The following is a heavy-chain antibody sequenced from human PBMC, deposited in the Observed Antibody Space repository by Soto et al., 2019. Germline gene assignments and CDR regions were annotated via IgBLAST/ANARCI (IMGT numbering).Heavy chain of an antibody. J-gene: IGHJ6*02. V-gene: IGHV3-23*01. CDR2: ISGGGDST. CDR1: GFTFSTYA. Sequence: VELLESGGGLVQPGASLRLSCAASGFTFSTYAMNWVRQAPGKGLEWVSAISGGGDSTYYADSVKGRFTISRDNLKITLYLQMNSLRAEDTAVYYCAMGRGAGGYYYGMDVRVQGTTVTVSS. D-gene: IGHD1-26*01. CDR3: AMGRGAGGYYYGMDV.